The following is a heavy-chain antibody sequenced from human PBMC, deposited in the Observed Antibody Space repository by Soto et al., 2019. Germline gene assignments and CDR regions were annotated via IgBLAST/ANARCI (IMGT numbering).Heavy chain of an antibody. CDR2: ISAYNGNT. CDR1: GYTFTSYG. D-gene: IGHD3-22*01. CDR3: ARGPTSSYDSSGYYNHFDY. J-gene: IGHJ4*02. Sequence: QGQLVQSGAEVKKPGASVKVSCKASGYTFTSYGISWVRQAPGQGLEWMGWISAYNGNTNYAQKLQGRVTMTTDTSTSTAYMELRRLRSDDTAVYYCARGPTSSYDSSGYYNHFDYWGQGTLVTVYS. V-gene: IGHV1-18*01.